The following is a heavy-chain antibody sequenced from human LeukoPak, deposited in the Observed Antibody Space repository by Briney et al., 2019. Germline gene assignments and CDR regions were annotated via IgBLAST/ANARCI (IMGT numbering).Heavy chain of an antibody. Sequence: SETLSLTCAVSGDSFSSHYWTWIRQSPGTGLEWIGYTSHIGRTNYNPSLKSRVTISIDTSKNQFSLKLRSVTAADTAVYYCARDLVTVTKGFDIWGQGTMVSVSS. CDR1: GDSFSSHY. J-gene: IGHJ3*02. V-gene: IGHV4-59*11. CDR2: TSHIGRT. CDR3: ARDLVTVTKGFDI. D-gene: IGHD4-17*01.